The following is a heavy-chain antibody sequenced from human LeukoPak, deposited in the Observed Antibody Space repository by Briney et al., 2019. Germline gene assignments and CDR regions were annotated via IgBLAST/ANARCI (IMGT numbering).Heavy chain of an antibody. CDR2: TYYRSKWYN. J-gene: IGHJ4*02. D-gene: IGHD1-26*01. V-gene: IGHV6-1*01. CDR1: GDSVSSNSTA. Sequence: SQTLSLTCAISGDSVSSNSTAWTWIRQSPSRGLQWLGRTYYRSKWYNDYAVSVKSRITINPDTSKSQFSLQLNSVTPEDTAVYFCARELIHRGGSYPDYWGQGTLVTVSS. CDR3: ARELIHRGGSYPDY.